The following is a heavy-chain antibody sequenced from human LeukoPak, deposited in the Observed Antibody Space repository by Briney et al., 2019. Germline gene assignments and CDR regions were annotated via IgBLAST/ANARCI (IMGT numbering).Heavy chain of an antibody. V-gene: IGHV3-21*01. J-gene: IGHJ5*02. CDR2: ISSSSSYI. CDR1: GFTFSNYS. D-gene: IGHD3-22*01. Sequence: PGGSLRLSCAASGFTFSNYSMNWLRQARGKGLEWVSSISSSSSYIYYEDSEEGRFTITRDDAKNSLYVQMNILRAEDTAVYYCARDHYYDSSGYNGWFDPWGQGTLVTVSS. CDR3: ARDHYYDSSGYNGWFDP.